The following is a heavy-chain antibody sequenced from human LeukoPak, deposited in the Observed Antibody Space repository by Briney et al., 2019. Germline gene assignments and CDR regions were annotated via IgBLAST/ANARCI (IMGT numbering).Heavy chain of an antibody. CDR1: GFTFSNFG. Sequence: GGSLRLSCAASGFTFSNFGMSWVRQAPGEGLEWVSTISGSGGITYYADSVKGRFTISRDNSKNALCVQMNSLRAEDTAVYYCAKGRESGWYDYWGQGTLVTVSS. J-gene: IGHJ4*02. CDR3: AKGRESGWYDY. CDR2: ISGSGGIT. D-gene: IGHD6-19*01. V-gene: IGHV3-23*01.